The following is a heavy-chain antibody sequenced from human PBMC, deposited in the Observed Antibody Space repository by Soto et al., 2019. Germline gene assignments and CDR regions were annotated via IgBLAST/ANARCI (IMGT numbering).Heavy chain of an antibody. CDR2: ISAYNGNT. J-gene: IGHJ3*02. D-gene: IGHD6-19*01. CDR3: ARARSPSSGWYRGDAFDI. Sequence: ASVKVSCKASGYTFTSYGISWVRQAPGQGLEWMGWISAYNGNTNYAQKLQGRVTMTTDTSTSTAYMELRSLRSDDTAVYYCARARSPSSGWYRGDAFDIWGQGTMVTVSS. CDR1: GYTFTSYG. V-gene: IGHV1-18*01.